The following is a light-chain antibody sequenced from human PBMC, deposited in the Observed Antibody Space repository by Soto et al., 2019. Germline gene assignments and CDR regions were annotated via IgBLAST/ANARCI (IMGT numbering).Light chain of an antibody. CDR2: EVI. Sequence: QSALTQPASVSGSPGQSITISCTGTSSDVGNYNYVSWYQQHPGKAPKLMIYEVISRPSGVSNRFSGSKSGNTASLTISGLQTEDEADYYCSSYTSTRTDVFGTGTKLTVL. CDR1: SSDVGNYNY. CDR3: SSYTSTRTDV. J-gene: IGLJ1*01. V-gene: IGLV2-14*01.